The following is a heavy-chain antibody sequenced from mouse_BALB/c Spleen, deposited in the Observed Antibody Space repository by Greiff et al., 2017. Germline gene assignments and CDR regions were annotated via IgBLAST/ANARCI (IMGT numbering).Heavy chain of an antibody. J-gene: IGHJ1*01. Sequence: VQLKQSGAELVKPGASVKLSCTASGFNIKDTYMHWVKQRPEQGLEWIGRIDPANGNTKYDPKFQGKATITADTSSNTAYLQLSSLTSEDTAVYYCARSMITMGWYFDVWGAGTTVTVSS. CDR2: IDPANGNT. CDR3: ARSMITMGWYFDV. CDR1: GFNIKDTY. D-gene: IGHD2-4*01. V-gene: IGHV14-3*02.